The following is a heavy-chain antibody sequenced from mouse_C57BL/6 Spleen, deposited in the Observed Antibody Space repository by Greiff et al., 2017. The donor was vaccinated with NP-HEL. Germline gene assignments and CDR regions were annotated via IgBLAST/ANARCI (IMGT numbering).Heavy chain of an antibody. V-gene: IGHV5-17*01. CDR1: GFTFSDYG. CDR3: ARGAYYYGSSLFDY. D-gene: IGHD1-1*01. Sequence: EVQGVESGGGLVKPGGSLKLSCAASGFTFSDYGMHWVRQAPEKGLEWVAYISSGSSTIYYADTVKGRFTISRDNAKNTLFLQMTSLRSEDTAMYYCARGAYYYGSSLFDYWGQGTTLTVSS. CDR2: ISSGSSTI. J-gene: IGHJ2*01.